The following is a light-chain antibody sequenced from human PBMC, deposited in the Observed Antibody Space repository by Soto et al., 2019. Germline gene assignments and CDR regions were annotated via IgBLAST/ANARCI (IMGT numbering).Light chain of an antibody. Sequence: EMVMTQSPATLSVSPGERATLSCRARQSVGSNLAWYQQKPGQAPRLLIYGASTRATGIPVRFSGSGSGTAFTLTFSSLQSEDFAVYYCQQYDKWPLYTFGQGTKLEIK. CDR1: QSVGSN. V-gene: IGKV3-15*01. CDR2: GAS. CDR3: QQYDKWPLYT. J-gene: IGKJ2*01.